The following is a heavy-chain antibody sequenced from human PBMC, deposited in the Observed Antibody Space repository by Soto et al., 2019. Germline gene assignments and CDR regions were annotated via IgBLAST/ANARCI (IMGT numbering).Heavy chain of an antibody. Sequence: GESLKISCAASGFTLSSYAMSWVRQAPGRRLEWVSSISGSGANTFYADPVRGRFTISRDFSKSTLNLQMNSLRADDTAVYYCARGATVEYSGTWQVFWGQGTLVTVSS. CDR3: ARGATVEYSGTWQVF. CDR1: GFTLSSYA. D-gene: IGHD1-26*01. CDR2: ISGSGANT. V-gene: IGHV3-23*01. J-gene: IGHJ4*02.